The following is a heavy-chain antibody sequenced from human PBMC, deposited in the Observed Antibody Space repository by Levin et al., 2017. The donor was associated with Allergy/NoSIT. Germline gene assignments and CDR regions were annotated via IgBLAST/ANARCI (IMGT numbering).Heavy chain of an antibody. V-gene: IGHV3-74*01. D-gene: IGHD6-13*01. CDR2: INTDETGT. CDR1: GFSFSSYW. J-gene: IGHJ3*01. CDR3: ARPPYSTSWGDDALDV. Sequence: ASVKVSCVASGFSFSSYWMYWVRQAPGKGLVWVSRINTDETGTGYADSVKGRFTISRDNARNTLYLQMNSLRVEDTAVYYCARPPYSTSWGDDALDVWGQGTMVIVSS.